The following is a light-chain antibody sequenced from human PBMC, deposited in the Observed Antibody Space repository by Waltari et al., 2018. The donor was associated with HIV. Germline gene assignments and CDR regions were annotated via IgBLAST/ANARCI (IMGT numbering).Light chain of an antibody. V-gene: IGLV2-14*01. CDR1: SSDVGGYNS. Sequence: QSALTQPAPVSGSLGQSITISCTGTSSDVGGYNSVSWYHHHPGNAPKLMIYEVTNRPSGVSNRFSGSKSGNTASLTISGLQAEDESDYYCTSYTSSSTLVVFGGGTNLTVL. J-gene: IGLJ2*01. CDR2: EVT. CDR3: TSYTSSSTLVV.